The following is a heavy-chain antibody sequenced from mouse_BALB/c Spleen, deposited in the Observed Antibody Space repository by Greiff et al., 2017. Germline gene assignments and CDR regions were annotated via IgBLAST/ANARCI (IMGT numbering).Heavy chain of an antibody. CDR1: GFTFNTNA. V-gene: IGHV10S3*01. Sequence: EVQLVETGGGLVQPKGSLKLSCAASGFTFNTNAMNWVRQAPGKGLEWVARIRSKSNNYATYYADSVKDRFTISRDDSQSMLYLQMNNLKTEDTAMYYCVREGRIYYGCFAYWGQGTLVTVSA. CDR3: VREGRIYYGCFAY. D-gene: IGHD2-2*01. J-gene: IGHJ3*01. CDR2: IRSKSNNYAT.